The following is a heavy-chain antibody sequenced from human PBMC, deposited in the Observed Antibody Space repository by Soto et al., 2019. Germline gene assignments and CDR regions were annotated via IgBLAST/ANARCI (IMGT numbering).Heavy chain of an antibody. V-gene: IGHV3-23*01. CDR3: AKVRIDHYYGMDV. J-gene: IGHJ6*02. D-gene: IGHD2-15*01. CDR1: GFRFSRSA. Sequence: EVQLLESGGGLVQPGGSLRLSCVASGFRFSRSAMTWVRQAPGKGLDWVSVISGSGGNTYHADSVEGRFTISRDNSKNTVYLQMNSLRAEDTAVYYCAKVRIDHYYGMDVWGQGTTVTVSS. CDR2: ISGSGGNT.